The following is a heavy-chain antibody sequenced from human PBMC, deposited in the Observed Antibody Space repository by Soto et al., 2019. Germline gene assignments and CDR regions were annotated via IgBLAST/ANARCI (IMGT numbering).Heavy chain of an antibody. D-gene: IGHD2-21*02. CDR2: IKQDGSEK. J-gene: IGHJ4*02. Sequence: GGSMRLSCAASGFTFSSYAMSWVRQAPGKGLEWVANIKQDGSEKYYVESVKGRFTISRDNAKNSLYLQMNSLRAEDTALYYYARGLTANAYWGQGTLVTVSS. CDR1: GFTFSSYA. V-gene: IGHV3-7*01. CDR3: ARGLTANAY.